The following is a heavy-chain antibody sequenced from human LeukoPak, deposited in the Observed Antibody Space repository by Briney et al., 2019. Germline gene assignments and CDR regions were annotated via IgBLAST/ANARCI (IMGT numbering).Heavy chain of an antibody. CDR1: GFTFDDYA. J-gene: IGHJ4*02. CDR3: AKDIGYSSSPGLCDY. CDR2: ISWNSGSI. Sequence: GGSLRLSRAASGFTFDDYAMHWVRQAPGKGLEWVSGISWNSGSIGYADSVKGRFTISRDNAKNSLYLQMNSLRAEDTALYYCAKDIGYSSSPGLCDYWGQGTLVTVSS. V-gene: IGHV3-9*01. D-gene: IGHD6-6*01.